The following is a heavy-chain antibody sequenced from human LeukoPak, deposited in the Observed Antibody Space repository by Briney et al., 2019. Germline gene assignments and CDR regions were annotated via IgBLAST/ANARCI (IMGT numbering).Heavy chain of an antibody. Sequence: GGSLRLSCAASGFTFSTYRMNWVRQGPGKGLEWVSSISRSGSYIYYADSVKGRFTISRDNAKNSLHLQVNSLRAEDTAVYYCVRERFHGSGAPKFDFWGQGTLVTVSS. V-gene: IGHV3-21*06. CDR2: ISRSGSYI. D-gene: IGHD3-10*01. CDR3: VRERFHGSGAPKFDF. J-gene: IGHJ4*02. CDR1: GFTFSTYR.